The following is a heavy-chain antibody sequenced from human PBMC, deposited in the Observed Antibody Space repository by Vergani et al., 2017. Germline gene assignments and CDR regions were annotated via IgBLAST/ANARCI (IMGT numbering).Heavy chain of an antibody. CDR1: GFTFSSYS. J-gene: IGHJ6*02. CDR3: ARDLTGPIAARLAYYYYGMDV. V-gene: IGHV3-48*01. Sequence: EVQLVESGGGLVQPGGSLRLSCAASGFTFSSYSMNWVRQAPGKGLEWVSYISSSSSTIYYADSVKGRFTISRDNAKNSLYLQMNSLRAEDTAVYYCARDLTGPIAARLAYYYYGMDVWGQGP. CDR2: ISSSSSTI. D-gene: IGHD6-6*01.